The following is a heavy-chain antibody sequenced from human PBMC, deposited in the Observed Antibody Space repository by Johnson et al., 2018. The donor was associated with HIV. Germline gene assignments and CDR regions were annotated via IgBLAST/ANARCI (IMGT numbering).Heavy chain of an antibody. CDR2: IWYDGNNK. CDR1: GVIFSDYY. V-gene: IGHV3-33*06. Sequence: QVQLVESGGDLVKPGGSLRLSCTVSGVIFSDYYMSWIRQAPGKGLEWVAVIWYDGNNKYYADSVKGRFTISRDNSKNTLYLQMNSLRAEDTAVYYCAKDSGRYSSSWATFGAFDIWGQGTMVTVSS. J-gene: IGHJ3*02. D-gene: IGHD6-13*01. CDR3: AKDSGRYSSSWATFGAFDI.